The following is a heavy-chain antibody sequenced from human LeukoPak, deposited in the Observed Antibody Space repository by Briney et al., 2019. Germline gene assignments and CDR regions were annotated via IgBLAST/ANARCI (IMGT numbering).Heavy chain of an antibody. CDR3: ARRSRGSGPYFDY. Sequence: ASVKVSCKASGYTFTSYAMHWVRQAPGQRLEWMGWINAGNGNTKYSQKFQGRVTITRDTSASTAYMELSRLRSDDTAVYYCARRSRGSGPYFDYWGQGTLVTVSS. J-gene: IGHJ4*02. V-gene: IGHV1-3*01. CDR2: INAGNGNT. CDR1: GYTFTSYA. D-gene: IGHD3-16*01.